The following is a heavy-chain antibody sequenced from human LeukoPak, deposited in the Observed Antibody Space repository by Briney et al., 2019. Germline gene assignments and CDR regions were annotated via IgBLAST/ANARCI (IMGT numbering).Heavy chain of an antibody. J-gene: IGHJ3*02. D-gene: IGHD2-21*02. Sequence: ASVKVSCKASGYTFTGYYMHWVRQAPGQGLEWMGWINPNSGGTNYAQKFQGRVTMTRDTSISTAYMELSRLRSDDTAVYYCARRYCGGDCYSPEDAFDTWGQGTMVTVSS. V-gene: IGHV1-2*02. CDR1: GYTFTGYY. CDR3: ARRYCGGDCYSPEDAFDT. CDR2: INPNSGGT.